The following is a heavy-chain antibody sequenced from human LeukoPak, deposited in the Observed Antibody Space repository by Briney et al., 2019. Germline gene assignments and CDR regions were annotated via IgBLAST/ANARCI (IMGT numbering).Heavy chain of an antibody. Sequence: AASMKVSCKASGYRFITYGLSWVRQAPGQGLEWMGCISAYNGNTNFAPKLQGRVTMTADTSTSTAYMELRSLRSDDTAVYYCARGRGGWYWFDPWGQGTLVTVSS. J-gene: IGHJ5*02. CDR1: GYRFITYG. CDR2: ISAYNGNT. V-gene: IGHV1-18*01. D-gene: IGHD6-19*01. CDR3: ARGRGGWYWFDP.